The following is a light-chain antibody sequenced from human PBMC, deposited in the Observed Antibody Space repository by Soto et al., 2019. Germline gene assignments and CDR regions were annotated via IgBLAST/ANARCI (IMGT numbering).Light chain of an antibody. V-gene: IGLV2-14*01. CDR1: SSDIGGYDY. CDR3: TSYASGSSHVV. CDR2: DVN. Sequence: QSVLTQPASVSGSPGQSITLSCTGTSSDIGGYDYVSWYQRHPGKAPKLIIYDVNNRPSGVSNRFSGSKSGNTASLTISGLQAEDEADYYCTSYASGSSHVVFGGGTKLTVL. J-gene: IGLJ2*01.